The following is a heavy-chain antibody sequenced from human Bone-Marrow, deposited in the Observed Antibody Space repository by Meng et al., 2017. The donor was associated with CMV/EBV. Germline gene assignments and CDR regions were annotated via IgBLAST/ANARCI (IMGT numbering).Heavy chain of an antibody. CDR1: GYTFTSYY. J-gene: IGHJ6*01. CDR3: ARCKDVDTARRYYYYGMDV. D-gene: IGHD5-18*01. Sequence: ASVKVSCKASGYTFTSYYMHWVRQAPGQGLEWMGIINPSGGSTSYAQKFQGRVTMTRDTSTSTVYMELSSLRSEDTAVYYCARCKDVDTARRYYYYGMDVWGQGPTVTCSS. V-gene: IGHV1-46*01. CDR2: INPSGGST.